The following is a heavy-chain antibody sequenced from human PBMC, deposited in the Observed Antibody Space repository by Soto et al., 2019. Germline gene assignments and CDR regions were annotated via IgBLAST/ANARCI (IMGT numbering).Heavy chain of an antibody. CDR1: GGTFSSYA. Sequence: QVQLVQSGAEVKKPGSSVKVSCKASGGTFSSYAISWVRQAPGQGLEWMGGIIPIFGTANYAQKFQGRVTITADESTSTAYMEMSSLRSEDTAVYYCARTETRINMISHQYYYDYWGQETLVTVSS. CDR2: IIPIFGTA. V-gene: IGHV1-69*12. D-gene: IGHD3-22*01. CDR3: ARTETRINMISHQYYYDY. J-gene: IGHJ4*02.